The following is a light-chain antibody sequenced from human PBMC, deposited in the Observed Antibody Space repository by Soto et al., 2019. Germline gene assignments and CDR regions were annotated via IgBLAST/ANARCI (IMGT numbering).Light chain of an antibody. V-gene: IGLV1-40*01. Sequence: QSVLTQPPSVSGAPGQRVTISCTGTGSNIRAGYDVNWYQHLPGAAPKLLIYTNGNRPSGVPDRFSGSKSGTSASLAITGLQAEDEADYYCQSYDSGLSGSVFGGGTKLTVL. CDR3: QSYDSGLSGSV. CDR1: GSNIRAGYD. J-gene: IGLJ3*02. CDR2: TNG.